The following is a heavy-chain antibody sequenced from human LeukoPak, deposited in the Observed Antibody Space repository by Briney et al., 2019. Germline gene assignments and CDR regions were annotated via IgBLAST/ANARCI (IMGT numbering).Heavy chain of an antibody. CDR2: INHSGST. CDR1: GGSFSGYY. J-gene: IGHJ4*02. Sequence: TTSETLSLTCAVYGGSFSGYYWSWIHQPPGKGLEWIGEINHSGSTNYNPSLKSRVTISVDTSKNQFSLKLSSVTAADTAVYYCARERGLGYCSGGSCYGFGYFDYWGQGTLVTVSS. V-gene: IGHV4-34*01. D-gene: IGHD2-15*01. CDR3: ARERGLGYCSGGSCYGFGYFDY.